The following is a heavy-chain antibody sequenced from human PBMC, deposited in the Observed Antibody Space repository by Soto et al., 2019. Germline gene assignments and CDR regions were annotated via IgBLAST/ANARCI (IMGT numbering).Heavy chain of an antibody. D-gene: IGHD1-26*01. V-gene: IGHV3-23*01. Sequence: EVQLLESGGGLVQPGGSLRLSCAASGFTFSSYAMSWVRQAPGKGREWVSAISGSGGSTYYADSVKRRFTMSRDNCKNTLYLQMNSLGAEDTAVYYCAKAGDKWEPILADYWCQGTLVTVSS. CDR2: ISGSGGST. CDR3: AKAGDKWEPILADY. J-gene: IGHJ4*02. CDR1: GFTFSSYA.